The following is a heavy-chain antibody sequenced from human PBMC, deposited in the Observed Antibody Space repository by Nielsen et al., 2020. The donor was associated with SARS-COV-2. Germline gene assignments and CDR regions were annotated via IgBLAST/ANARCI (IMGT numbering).Heavy chain of an antibody. CDR3: ARWGEYYDILTGYRPPDY. J-gene: IGHJ4*02. D-gene: IGHD3-9*01. Sequence: SETLSLTCTVSGGSISSGDYYWSGIRQPPGKGLEWSGYIYYSGSTYYNPSLKSRVTISVDTSKNQFSLKLSSVTAADTAVYYCARWGEYYDILTGYRPPDYWGQGTLVTVSS. CDR2: IYYSGST. V-gene: IGHV4-30-4*01. CDR1: GGSISSGDYY.